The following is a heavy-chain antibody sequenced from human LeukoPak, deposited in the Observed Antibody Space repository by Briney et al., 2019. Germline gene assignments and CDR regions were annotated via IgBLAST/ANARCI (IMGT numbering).Heavy chain of an antibody. D-gene: IGHD1-1*01. CDR1: GLXFSSYS. CDR3: ARRLRGLTTIDY. Sequence: GGSLRLSCAASGLXFSSYSINWVRQAPGKGLEWVSSISSSSSYIYYADSVKGRFTISRDNAKNSLYLQMNSLRAEDTAVYYCARRLRGLTTIDYWGQGTLVTVSS. CDR2: ISSSSSYI. V-gene: IGHV3-21*01. J-gene: IGHJ4*02.